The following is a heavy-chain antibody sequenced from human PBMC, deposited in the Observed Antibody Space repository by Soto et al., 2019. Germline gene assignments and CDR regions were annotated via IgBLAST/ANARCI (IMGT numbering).Heavy chain of an antibody. D-gene: IGHD1-1*01. Sequence: EVQVVESGGGLVQPGRSLRLSCAASGFTFDDYAMHWVRQVPGKGLEWISGISWDSGTLGYADSVKGRFIISRDDAKKSLFLQMNSLRGEDTALYYCAQGRYPTMARPLDQWCQGTLVTVSS. CDR1: GFTFDDYA. V-gene: IGHV3-9*01. CDR3: AQGRYPTMARPLDQ. CDR2: ISWDSGTL. J-gene: IGHJ5*02.